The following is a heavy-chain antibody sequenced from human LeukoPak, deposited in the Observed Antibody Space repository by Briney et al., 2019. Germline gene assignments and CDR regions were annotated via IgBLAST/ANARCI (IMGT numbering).Heavy chain of an antibody. Sequence: GASLKVSCKASGYTFTNYYMHWVRQAPGQGLEWMGAINPSGGTTSYAQKFQGRVTMTRDTSTSTVYMELSSLRSEDTAVYYCARAFGSGSYHNPDHWGQGTLVTVSS. CDR2: INPSGGTT. J-gene: IGHJ5*02. CDR3: ARAFGSGSYHNPDH. CDR1: GYTFTNYY. D-gene: IGHD3-10*01. V-gene: IGHV1-46*01.